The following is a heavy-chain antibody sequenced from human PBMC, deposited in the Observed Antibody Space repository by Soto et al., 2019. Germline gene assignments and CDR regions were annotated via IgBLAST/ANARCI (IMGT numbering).Heavy chain of an antibody. D-gene: IGHD6-13*01. Sequence: QVQLQESGPGLVKPSQTLSLTCTVSGGSISSGGYFWSWIRQPPGKGLEWIGNIFYSGTTYYNPSLKSRVTISVDTSQNQFSLQRSSVTAADTAVYFCARVVLYWGQGTLVTVSS. CDR2: IFYSGTT. J-gene: IGHJ4*02. V-gene: IGHV4-31*03. CDR1: GGSISSGGYF. CDR3: ARVVLY.